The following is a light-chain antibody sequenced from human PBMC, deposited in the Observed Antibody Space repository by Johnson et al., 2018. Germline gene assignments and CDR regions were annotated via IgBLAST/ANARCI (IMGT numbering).Light chain of an antibody. V-gene: IGLV1-51*02. Sequence: QSVLTQPPSVSAAPGQKVTISCSGSSSNIGNNYVSCYQQLPGTAPKLLIYENNKRPSGIPDRFSGSNSGTSATLCITALLTRAEADYYCGTCGSCLSAGNVFGTGNKVTVL. CDR1: SSNIGNNY. CDR3: GTCGSCLSAGNV. J-gene: IGLJ1*01. CDR2: ENN.